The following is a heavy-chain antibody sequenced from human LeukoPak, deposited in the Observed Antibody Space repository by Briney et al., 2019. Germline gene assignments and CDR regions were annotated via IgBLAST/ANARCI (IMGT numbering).Heavy chain of an antibody. J-gene: IGHJ4*02. V-gene: IGHV1-46*01. CDR2: INPSGGST. CDR1: GCTFTSDY. CDR3: ARVQIAVASFDY. D-gene: IGHD6-19*01. Sequence: ASVKVSCKASGCTFTSDYMHWVRQAPGPGLEGMGIINPSGGSTSYAQKFQARVTMTRDTSTSTVYMELSSLRSEDTAVYYCARVQIAVASFDYWGQGTLVTVSS.